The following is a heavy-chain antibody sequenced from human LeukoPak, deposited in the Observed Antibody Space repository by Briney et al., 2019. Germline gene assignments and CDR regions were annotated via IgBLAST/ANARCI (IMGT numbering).Heavy chain of an antibody. CDR1: GDSISSDY. V-gene: IGHV4-59*05. Sequence: SETLSLTCTVSGDSISSDYWSWIRQPPGKGLEWIGSIYYSGSTYYNPSLKTRVTISVDTSKNQFSLKLSSVTAADTAVYYCARLGYGSGSYYKRDFDYWGQGTLVTVSS. J-gene: IGHJ4*02. D-gene: IGHD3-10*01. CDR3: ARLGYGSGSYYKRDFDY. CDR2: IYYSGST.